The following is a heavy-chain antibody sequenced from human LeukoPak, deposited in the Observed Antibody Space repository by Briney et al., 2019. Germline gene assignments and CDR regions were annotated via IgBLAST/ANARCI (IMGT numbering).Heavy chain of an antibody. CDR1: GFTFSDYW. J-gene: IGHJ4*02. CDR3: ARSLWPADY. CDR2: IKQDGSDK. D-gene: IGHD3-10*01. Sequence: GGSLRLSCAASGFTFSDYWMSWVRQAPGKGLEWVVDIKQDGSDKKYVDSVEGRFTISRDNAKKSLYLQMDSLRAEDTAVYYCARSLWPADYWGQGTLVTVSS. V-gene: IGHV3-7*01.